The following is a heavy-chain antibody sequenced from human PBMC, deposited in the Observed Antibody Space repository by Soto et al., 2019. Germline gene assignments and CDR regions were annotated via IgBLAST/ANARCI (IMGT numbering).Heavy chain of an antibody. CDR3: ARDRGVCSSTSCYLMGWGWFDP. D-gene: IGHD2-2*01. CDR1: GYTFTSYG. V-gene: IGHV1-18*01. Sequence: QVQLVQSGAEVKKPGASVKVSCKASGYTFTSYGSSWVRQAPGQGLEWMGWISAYNGNTNDAQKLQGRVTMTTDTPTSTAYMELRSLRADDTDVYYCARDRGVCSSTSCYLMGWGWFDPWGQGTLVTVSS. J-gene: IGHJ5*02. CDR2: ISAYNGNT.